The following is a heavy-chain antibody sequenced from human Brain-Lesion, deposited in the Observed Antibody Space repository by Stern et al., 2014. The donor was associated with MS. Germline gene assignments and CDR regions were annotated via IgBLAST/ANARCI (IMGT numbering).Heavy chain of an antibody. CDR3: ARTGDDFGDYSLSY. Sequence: VQLVESGPGLVKPSETLSLTCTVSGGSINTNNYYWGWIRQPPGKGLEWIGNIYSSGSTFYSPSLKSRATMSVDTSKTHSSLKLSSVTAADTAVYYCARTGDDFGDYSLSYWGQGTLVTVSS. V-gene: IGHV4-39*01. CDR2: IYSSGST. CDR1: GGSINTNNYY. D-gene: IGHD4-17*01. J-gene: IGHJ4*02.